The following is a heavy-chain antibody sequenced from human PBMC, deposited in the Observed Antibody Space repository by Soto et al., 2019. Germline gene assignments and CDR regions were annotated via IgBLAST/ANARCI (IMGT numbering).Heavy chain of an antibody. CDR1: GFTFSGSA. J-gene: IGHJ5*02. V-gene: IGHV3-73*01. D-gene: IGHD6-13*01. CDR3: TRHTYSSSWSNWFDP. CDR2: IRSKANSYAT. Sequence: EVQLVESGGGLVQPGGSLKLSCAASGFTFSGSAMHWVRQASGKGLEWVGRIRSKANSYATAYAASVKGRFTISRDDSKNTAYLQMNSLKTEDTAVYYCTRHTYSSSWSNWFDPWGQGTLVTVSS.